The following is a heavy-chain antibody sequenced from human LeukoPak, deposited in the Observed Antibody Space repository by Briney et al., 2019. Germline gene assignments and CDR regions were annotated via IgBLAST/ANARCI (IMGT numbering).Heavy chain of an antibody. CDR2: IDWDDDK. CDR1: GFSLSTSGMC. CDR3: ARIPPRDSGSANDAFDI. J-gene: IGHJ3*02. D-gene: IGHD1-26*01. Sequence: QSGPTLVNPTQTLTLTCTFSGFSLSTSGMCVRWIRQPPGKALEWLARIDWDDDKYYSTSLKTRLTISKDTSKNQVVLTMTNMDPVDTATYYCARIPPRDSGSANDAFDIWGQGTMVTVSS. V-gene: IGHV2-70*11.